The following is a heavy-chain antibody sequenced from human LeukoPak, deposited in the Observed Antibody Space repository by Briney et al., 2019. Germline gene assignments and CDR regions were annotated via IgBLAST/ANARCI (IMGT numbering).Heavy chain of an antibody. J-gene: IGHJ4*02. CDR1: GFTFSDYY. CDR3: AKDIGYYGSGSLDY. V-gene: IGHV3-9*01. D-gene: IGHD3-10*01. Sequence: PGGSLRLSCAASGFTFSDYYMSWIRQAPGKGLEWVSGISWNSGSIGYADSVKGRFTISRDNAKNSLYLQMNSLRAEDTALYYCAKDIGYYGSGSLDYWGQGTLVTVSS. CDR2: ISWNSGSI.